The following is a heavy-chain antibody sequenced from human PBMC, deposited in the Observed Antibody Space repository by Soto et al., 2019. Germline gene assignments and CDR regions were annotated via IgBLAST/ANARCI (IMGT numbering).Heavy chain of an antibody. V-gene: IGHV1-18*01. CDR1: GYTFTAYG. CDR3: ARELNTESSAYYAFAF. J-gene: IGHJ4*02. Sequence: QVQMVQSGPEVKMPGASVKVSCKTSGYTFTAYGLAWLRQAPRQRPEWMGWVSTNDDRTNYARKFQRRVTMTTDRSTTTTSMELRSLGTDDTAVYYFARELNTESSAYYAFAFWGQGNLVTVSS. CDR2: VSTNDDRT. D-gene: IGHD3-22*01.